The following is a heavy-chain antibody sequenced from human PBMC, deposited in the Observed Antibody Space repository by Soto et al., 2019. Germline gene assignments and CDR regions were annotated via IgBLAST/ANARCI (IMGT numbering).Heavy chain of an antibody. CDR2: IYYSGST. V-gene: IGHV4-59*08. CDR1: GGSISSYY. J-gene: IGHJ6*03. D-gene: IGHD3-3*01. Sequence: SETLSLTCTVSGGSISSYYWSWIRQPPGKGLEWIGYIYYSGSTNYNPSLKSRVTISVDTSKNQFSLKLSSVTAADTAVYYCARGNVLDYDFWSGYLRYYYYMDVWGKGTTVTVSS. CDR3: ARGNVLDYDFWSGYLRYYYYMDV.